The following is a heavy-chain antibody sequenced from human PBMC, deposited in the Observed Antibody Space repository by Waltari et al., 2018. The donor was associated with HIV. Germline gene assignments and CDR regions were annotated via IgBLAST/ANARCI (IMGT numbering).Heavy chain of an antibody. Sequence: QIQLVESGGEMKKTGASVKVSCKASGYSFRSYSSSWVRQAPGKGIEWMGWISAYNYNKKYAEKFQGRVTMTTDTSTSTAYMELRNLRSDDTAMYYCARVESMLRVVHFDYWGQGTLVTVSS. J-gene: IGHJ4*02. CDR3: ARVESMLRVVHFDY. V-gene: IGHV1-18*04. CDR2: ISAYNYNK. CDR1: GYSFRSYS. D-gene: IGHD3-16*01.